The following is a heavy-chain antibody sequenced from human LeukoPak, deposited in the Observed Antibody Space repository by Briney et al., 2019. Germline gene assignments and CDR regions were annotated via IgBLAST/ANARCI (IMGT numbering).Heavy chain of an antibody. CDR1: GGSPRGFF. Sequence: SGTPSPPPPVFGGSPRGFFWGWVRPPPREGGGGVWGINHSGSTNYNPSLKSRVTISVDTSKNQFSLKLSSVTAADTAVYYCARDGGRSGSYYNGSDCWGQGTLVTVSS. D-gene: IGHD1-26*01. CDR3: ARDGGRSGSYYNGSDC. V-gene: IGHV4-34*01. J-gene: IGHJ5*01. CDR2: INHSGST.